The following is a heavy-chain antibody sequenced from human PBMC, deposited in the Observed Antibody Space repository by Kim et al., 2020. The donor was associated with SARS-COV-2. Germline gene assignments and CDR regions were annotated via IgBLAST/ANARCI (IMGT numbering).Heavy chain of an antibody. V-gene: IGHV4-61*01. D-gene: IGHD3-10*01. CDR3: ARASYYDANDYYAFHYGVDV. Sequence: SETLSLTCTVSGVSLSSGSYYWTWIRQSPGKGLEWIGYIYYSGSSNSNPSLKSRVTLSVDTSKNQFSLNLNSVTAADTAVYYCARASYYDANDYYAFHYGVDVWGQGTTVTVSS. CDR2: IYYSGSS. J-gene: IGHJ6*02. CDR1: GVSLSSGSYY.